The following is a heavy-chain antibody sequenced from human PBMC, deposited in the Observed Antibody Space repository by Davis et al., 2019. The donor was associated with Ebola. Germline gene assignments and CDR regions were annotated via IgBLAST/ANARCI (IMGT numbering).Heavy chain of an antibody. Sequence: SETLSLTCSVSGGSISGHYWSWIRLPPGKGLDWIGYVSDRGNTNYNPSLKSRVTISVDTSKNQFSLKLSSVTAADTAVYYCARARGTGAFFDYWRQGTLVTVSA. CDR3: ARARGTGAFFDY. D-gene: IGHD1-14*01. J-gene: IGHJ4*02. CDR2: VSDRGNT. V-gene: IGHV4-59*11. CDR1: GGSISGHY.